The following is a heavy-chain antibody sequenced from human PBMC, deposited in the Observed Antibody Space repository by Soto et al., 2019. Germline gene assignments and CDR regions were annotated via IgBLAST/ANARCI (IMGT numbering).Heavy chain of an antibody. CDR3: ARVYPSDTRYGYVGNNWFDP. CDR1: GYTFTSYY. V-gene: IGHV1-46*03. D-gene: IGHD5-18*01. J-gene: IGHJ5*02. Sequence: ASVKVSCKASGYTFTSYYMHWVRQAPGQGLEWMGIINPSGGSTSYAQKFQGRVTMTSDTSTSTVYMELSSLRSEDTAVYYCARVYPSDTRYGYVGNNWFDPWGQGTLVTVS. CDR2: INPSGGST.